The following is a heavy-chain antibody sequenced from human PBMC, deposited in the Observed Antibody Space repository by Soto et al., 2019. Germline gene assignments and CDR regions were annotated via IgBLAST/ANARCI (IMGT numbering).Heavy chain of an antibody. V-gene: IGHV4-31*03. CDR3: ARSRQTVPFRFDF. CDR1: GASISSDGYY. D-gene: IGHD4-17*01. J-gene: IGHJ4*02. CDR2: MYYSGST. Sequence: QVQLQESGPGLVRPSQTLSLTCTVSGASISSDGYYWGWIRQHPGKGLEYIAYMYYSGSTYYNPSLKSRVTMSVVASKYQFSLKLSSVTAADSAVYYCARSRQTVPFRFDFWCKGALVTVYS.